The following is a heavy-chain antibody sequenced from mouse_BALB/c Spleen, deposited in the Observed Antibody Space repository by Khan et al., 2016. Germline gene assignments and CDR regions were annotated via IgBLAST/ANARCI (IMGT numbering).Heavy chain of an antibody. D-gene: IGHD1-1*01. CDR3: ARRGIITTVVEDY. V-gene: IGHV3-2*02. J-gene: IGHJ2*01. CDR2: ISYSGST. Sequence: EVQLVESGPGLVKPSQSLSLTCTVTGYSITSDYAWNWIRQFPGNKLEWMGYISYSGSTSYNPSLKSRISITRDTSKNQFFLQLNSVTTEDTATYNCARRGIITTVVEDYWSQGTTLTVST. CDR1: GYSITSDYA.